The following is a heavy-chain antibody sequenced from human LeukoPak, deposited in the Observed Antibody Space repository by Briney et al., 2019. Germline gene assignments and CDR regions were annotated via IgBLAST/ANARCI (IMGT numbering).Heavy chain of an antibody. CDR1: GFTFSSYS. Sequence: GSLRLSCAASGFTFSSYSMNWIRQSPGKGLEWIGTVYYGRTTYYNPSLDGRVTISLDTSANHFSLQLNSVTAADTAVYYCVRHDGRGGATMGAFDSWGQGSLVTVSS. V-gene: IGHV4-39*01. J-gene: IGHJ5*01. D-gene: IGHD5-12*01. CDR3: VRHDGRGGATMGAFDS. CDR2: VYYGRTT.